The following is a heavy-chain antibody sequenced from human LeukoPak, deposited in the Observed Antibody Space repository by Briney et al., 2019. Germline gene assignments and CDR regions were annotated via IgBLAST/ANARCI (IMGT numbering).Heavy chain of an antibody. V-gene: IGHV4-34*01. CDR1: GGSFSGYY. CDR3: ARGRYFDWLLSPSPFDY. CDR2: INHSGST. Sequence: SETLSLTCAVYGGSFSGYYWSWIRQPPGKGLEWIGEINHSGSTNYNPSLKSRVTISVDTSKNQFSLKLSSVTAADTAVYYCARGRYFDWLLSPSPFDYWGQGTLVTVSS. D-gene: IGHD3-9*01. J-gene: IGHJ4*02.